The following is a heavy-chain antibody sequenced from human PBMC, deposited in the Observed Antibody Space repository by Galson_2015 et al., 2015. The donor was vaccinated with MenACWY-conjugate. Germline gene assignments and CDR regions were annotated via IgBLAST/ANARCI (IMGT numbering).Heavy chain of an antibody. CDR2: VFYNGTT. CDR1: GAPITSSDYY. J-gene: IGHJ4*02. Sequence: ETLSLTCTASGAPITSSDYYGGWIRQPPGKGLEWIGTVFYNGTTYYNPSLKSRVTISADTSKNQFSLRLSSATAADTAVYYCARAWGVREEYYYDTNNYYYVDYWGQGTLVTVSS. D-gene: IGHD3-22*01. V-gene: IGHV4-39*07. CDR3: ARAWGVREEYYYDTNNYYYVDY.